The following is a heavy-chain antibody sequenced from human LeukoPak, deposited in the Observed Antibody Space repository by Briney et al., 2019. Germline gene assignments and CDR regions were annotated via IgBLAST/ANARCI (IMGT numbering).Heavy chain of an antibody. D-gene: IGHD6-19*01. V-gene: IGHV3-23*01. J-gene: IGHJ4*02. Sequence: QTGGSLRLSCAASGFTFSNYAMSWVRQAPGKGLEWVSSISDSGGSTYYADSVKGRFTVSRDNSNNTLYLQMNSLRPEDMGVYYCARDRRPMIAVVGTVFDYWGRGALVTVSS. CDR3: ARDRRPMIAVVGTVFDY. CDR2: ISDSGGST. CDR1: GFTFSNYA.